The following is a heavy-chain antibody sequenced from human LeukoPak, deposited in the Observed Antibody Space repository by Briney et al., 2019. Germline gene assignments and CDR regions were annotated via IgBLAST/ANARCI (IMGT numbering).Heavy chain of an antibody. CDR1: GYTFTGYY. Sequence: ASVKVSCKASGYTFTGYYMHWVRQAPGQGLEWMGWINPNSGGTNYAQKFQGRVTMTEDTSTDTAYMELSSLRSEDTAVYYCATPVTVNNGDYWGQGTLVTVSS. CDR2: INPNSGGT. J-gene: IGHJ4*02. V-gene: IGHV1-2*02. D-gene: IGHD1/OR15-1a*01. CDR3: ATPVTVNNGDY.